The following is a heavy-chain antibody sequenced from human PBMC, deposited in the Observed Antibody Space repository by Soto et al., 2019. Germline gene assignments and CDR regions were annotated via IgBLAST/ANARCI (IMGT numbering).Heavy chain of an antibody. CDR2: IYYNGVT. J-gene: IGHJ4*02. CDR1: GGSIISSSYY. V-gene: IGHV4-39*01. Sequence: SETLSLTCTVSGGSIISSSYYWGWVRQPPGKGLEWIGRIYYNGVTSYNPSLKSRVTISADTSKSQFSLKLTSVTAADTAVYYCVRLDGGIRLGEFSSFFDHWGEGTLVTVSS. D-gene: IGHD3-16*02. CDR3: VRLDGGIRLGEFSSFFDH.